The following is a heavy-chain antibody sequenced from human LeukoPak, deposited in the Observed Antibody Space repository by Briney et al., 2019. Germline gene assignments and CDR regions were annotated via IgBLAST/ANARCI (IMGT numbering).Heavy chain of an antibody. D-gene: IGHD2/OR15-2a*01. J-gene: IGHJ6*02. CDR3: AKDLYPDYFNYGMDV. V-gene: IGHV3-30*02. Sequence: GGSLRLSCAASGFTFSSYGMHWVRQAPGKGLEWVAFIRYDGSNKYYADSVKGRFTISRDNSKNTLYLQVNTLRAEDTAVYYCAKDLYPDYFNYGMDVWGQGTTVTVSS. CDR1: GFTFSSYG. CDR2: IRYDGSNK.